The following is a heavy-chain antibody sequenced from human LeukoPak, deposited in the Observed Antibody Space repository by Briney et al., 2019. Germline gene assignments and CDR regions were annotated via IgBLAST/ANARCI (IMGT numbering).Heavy chain of an antibody. CDR2: IKQDGSQI. J-gene: IGHJ3*02. D-gene: IGHD2-2*01. CDR3: ARGERGYCSSTSCPKTPAFDI. CDR1: GFTFSSYW. V-gene: IGHV3-7*01. Sequence: GGSLRLSCATSGFTFSSYWMSWVRRAPGKGLEWVANIKQDGSQIFYVDSVKGRFTISRDTAKNSLSLQMNSLRAEDTAVYYCARGERGYCSSTSCPKTPAFDIWGQGTMVTVSS.